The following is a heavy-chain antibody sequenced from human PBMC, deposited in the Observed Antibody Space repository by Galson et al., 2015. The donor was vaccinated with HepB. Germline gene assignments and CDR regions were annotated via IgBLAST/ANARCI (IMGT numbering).Heavy chain of an antibody. CDR3: AREPVTLVRGVILDYYGMDV. Sequence: CAISGDSVSSNSATWNWIRQSPSRGLEWLGRTYYKSKWYNDYAVSVKSRIRINPDTSQNQFSLQLNSVIPEDTAVYYCAREPVTLVRGVILDYYGMDVWGQGHTVIV. D-gene: IGHD3-10*01. J-gene: IGHJ6*02. CDR1: GDSVSSNSAT. V-gene: IGHV6-1*01. CDR2: TYYKSKWYN.